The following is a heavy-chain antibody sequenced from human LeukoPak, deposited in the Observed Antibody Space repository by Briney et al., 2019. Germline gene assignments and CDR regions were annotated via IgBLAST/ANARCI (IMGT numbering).Heavy chain of an antibody. Sequence: ASVKVSCEASGYTFTSYGISWVRQAPGQGLEWMGWISAYNGNTNYAQKLQGRVTMTTDTSTSTAYMELRSLRSDDTAVYYWARDGRRRANIIAVAGSDYYGMDVWGQGTTVTVSS. V-gene: IGHV1-18*01. J-gene: IGHJ6*02. CDR2: ISAYNGNT. CDR1: GYTFTSYG. CDR3: ARDGRRRANIIAVAGSDYYGMDV. D-gene: IGHD6-19*01.